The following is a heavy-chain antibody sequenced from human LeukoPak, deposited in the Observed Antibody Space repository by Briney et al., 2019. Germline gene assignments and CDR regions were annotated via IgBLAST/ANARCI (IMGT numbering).Heavy chain of an antibody. Sequence: PGGSLRLSCAASGFTFSTYSMNWVRQAPGKGLEGVSYISSSSSTIYYAGSVKGRFTISRDNAKNSLYLQMNSLRAEDTAVYYCARDRAYYYDIWGQGTTVTVSS. CDR3: ARDRAYYYDI. V-gene: IGHV3-48*04. CDR2: ISSSSSTI. CDR1: GFTFSTYS. D-gene: IGHD3-10*01. J-gene: IGHJ3*02.